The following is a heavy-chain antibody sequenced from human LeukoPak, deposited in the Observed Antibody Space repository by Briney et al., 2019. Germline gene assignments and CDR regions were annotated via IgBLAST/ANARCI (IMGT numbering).Heavy chain of an antibody. CDR1: GFTFSSYE. CDR2: ISSSGITK. J-gene: IGHJ4*02. V-gene: IGHV3-48*03. D-gene: IGHD6-19*01. Sequence: GGSLRLSCAASGFTFSSYEMNWVRQAPGKGLEWVSYISSSGITKYYADSGKGRFTISRDNAKNSLYLQMNSLRAEDMAIYYCTRAAVAGGPFDYWGPGTLVTVSS. CDR3: TRAAVAGGPFDY.